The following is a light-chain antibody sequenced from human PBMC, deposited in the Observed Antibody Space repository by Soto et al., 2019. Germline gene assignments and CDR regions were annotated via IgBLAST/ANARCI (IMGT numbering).Light chain of an antibody. CDR2: DAS. Sequence: EIVLTQSPATLSLSPGERATLSYRASQSVSTYLAWYQQKPGQAPRLLIYDASNRATGIPARFSGSGSGTDFTLTISSLESEDFAVYYCQQRSNWLTFGGGTKVEIK. CDR3: QQRSNWLT. J-gene: IGKJ4*01. V-gene: IGKV3-11*01. CDR1: QSVSTY.